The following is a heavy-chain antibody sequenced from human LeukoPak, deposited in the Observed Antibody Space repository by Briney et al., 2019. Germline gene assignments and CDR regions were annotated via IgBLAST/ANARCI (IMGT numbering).Heavy chain of an antibody. D-gene: IGHD2-21*02. CDR2: IYHSGST. Sequence: PSETLSLTCTVSGYSISSGYYWGWIRQPPGKGLEWIGSIYHSGSTYYNPSLKSRVTISVDTSKNQFSLKLSSVTAADTAVYYCARYCGGDCFHFDYWGQGTLVTVSS. J-gene: IGHJ4*02. CDR1: GYSISSGYY. CDR3: ARYCGGDCFHFDY. V-gene: IGHV4-38-2*02.